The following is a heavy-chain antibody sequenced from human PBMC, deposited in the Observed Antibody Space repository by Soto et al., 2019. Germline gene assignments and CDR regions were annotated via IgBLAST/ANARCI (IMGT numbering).Heavy chain of an antibody. V-gene: IGHV5-10-1*01. J-gene: IGHJ5*02. CDR1: GYYFSNYW. CDR3: ARLYCNSPRCPVNLFDP. CDR2: IDPSDSFS. D-gene: IGHD2-2*01. Sequence: GESLKISCEGSGYYFSNYWISWVRQMPGKGLEWMGKIDPSDSFSTYNPSFQGHVTISVDKSISTSYLQWSSLRASDSATYYCARLYCNSPRCPVNLFDPWGQGTLVTVSS.